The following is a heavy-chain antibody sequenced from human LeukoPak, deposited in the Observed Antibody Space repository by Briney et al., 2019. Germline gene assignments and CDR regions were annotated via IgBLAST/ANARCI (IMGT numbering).Heavy chain of an antibody. J-gene: IGHJ4*02. V-gene: IGHV5-51*01. CDR1: GYSFTSYW. Sequence: GESLKISCKGSGYSFTSYWIGWVRQMPGKGLEWMGIFYPGDSDTRCGPSFQGQVTISADKSISTAYLQWSSLKASDTAMYYCARLLSDTIFGVGPFDYWGQGTLVTVSS. CDR3: ARLLSDTIFGVGPFDY. CDR2: FYPGDSDT. D-gene: IGHD3-3*01.